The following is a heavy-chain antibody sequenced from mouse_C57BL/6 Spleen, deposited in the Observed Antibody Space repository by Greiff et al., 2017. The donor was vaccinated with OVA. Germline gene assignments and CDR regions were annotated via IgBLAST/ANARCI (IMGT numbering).Heavy chain of an antibody. Sequence: DVMLVESGGGLVQPGGSLSLSCAASGFTFTDYYMSWVRQPPGKALEWLGFIRNKANGYTTEYSASVKGRFTISRDNSQSILYLQMNALRAEDSATYYCARYAVVGAMDYWGQGTSVTVSS. CDR3: ARYAVVGAMDY. V-gene: IGHV7-3*01. CDR1: GFTFTDYY. J-gene: IGHJ4*01. D-gene: IGHD1-1*01. CDR2: IRNKANGYTT.